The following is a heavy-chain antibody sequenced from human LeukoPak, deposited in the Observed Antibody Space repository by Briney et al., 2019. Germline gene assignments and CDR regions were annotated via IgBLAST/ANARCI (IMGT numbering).Heavy chain of an antibody. CDR3: AGVRNDFWSGYYGY. CDR2: ISSSSSYI. V-gene: IGHV3-21*01. J-gene: IGHJ4*02. CDR1: GFTFSSYS. Sequence: PGGSLRLSCAASGFTFSSYSMNWVRQAPGKGLEWVSSISSSSSYIYYADSVKGRFTISRDNAKNSLYLQMNSLRAEDTAVYYCAGVRNDFWSGYYGYWGQGTLVTVSS. D-gene: IGHD3-3*01.